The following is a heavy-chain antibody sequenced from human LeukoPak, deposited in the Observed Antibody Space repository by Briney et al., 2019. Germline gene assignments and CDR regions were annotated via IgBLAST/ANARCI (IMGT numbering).Heavy chain of an antibody. D-gene: IGHD6-13*01. CDR1: GASVTSHS. CDR2: IYNSVTT. J-gene: IGHJ4*02. V-gene: IGHV4-59*02. CDR3: ARLISSSSWGGLYYFDY. Sequence: SETLSLTCSVSGASVTSHSWSWIRQPPGKQLESIGMIYNSVTTNYRPSLKSRVTISVDASKNQLSLKLSSVTAADTAVYYCARLISSSSWGGLYYFDYWGQGTLVTVSS.